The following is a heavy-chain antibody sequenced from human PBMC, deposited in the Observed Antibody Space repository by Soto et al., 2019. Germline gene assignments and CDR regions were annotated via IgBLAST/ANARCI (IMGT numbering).Heavy chain of an antibody. J-gene: IGHJ4*02. CDR2: IYYSGST. CDR1: GYSISSSNW. V-gene: IGHV4-28*01. Sequence: PSETLSLTCAVSGYSISSSNWWGWIRQPPGKGLEWIGYIYYSGSTYYNPSLKSRVTMSVDTSKNQFSLKLSSVTAVDTAVYYCARSSAGSGLYYFDPWSQGTPVTVSS. CDR3: ARSSAGSGLYYFDP. D-gene: IGHD6-19*01.